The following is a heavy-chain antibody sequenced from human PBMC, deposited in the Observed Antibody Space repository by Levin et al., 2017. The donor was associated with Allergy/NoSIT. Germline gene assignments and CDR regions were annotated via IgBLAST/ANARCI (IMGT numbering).Heavy chain of an antibody. V-gene: IGHV3-9*01. CDR2: ITWNRGNV. Sequence: GGSLRLSCAASGFTFKDYAMHWVRQVSGKGLEWVSGITWNRGNVDYADSVKGRFTISRDNAKNSLYLQMNSLSAEDTALYFCAKGSRWSSGYFASWGQGILVTVSS. J-gene: IGHJ4*02. D-gene: IGHD2-15*01. CDR1: GFTFKDYA. CDR3: AKGSRWSSGYFAS.